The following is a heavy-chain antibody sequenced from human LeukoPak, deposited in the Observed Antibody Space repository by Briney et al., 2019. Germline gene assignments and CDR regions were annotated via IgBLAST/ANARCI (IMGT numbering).Heavy chain of an antibody. Sequence: GGSLRLSCAASGFTLDDYAMHWVRQAPGKGLEWVSGISWNSGSIGYADSVKGRFTISRDDAKNSLYLQMNSLRAEDTALYYCATGYSSGWPPYYWGQGTLVTVSS. CDR3: ATGYSSGWPPYY. J-gene: IGHJ4*02. CDR1: GFTLDDYA. CDR2: ISWNSGSI. V-gene: IGHV3-9*01. D-gene: IGHD6-19*01.